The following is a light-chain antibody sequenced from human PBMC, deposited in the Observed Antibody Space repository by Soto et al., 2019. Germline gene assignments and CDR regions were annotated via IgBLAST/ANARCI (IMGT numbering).Light chain of an antibody. J-gene: IGLJ1*01. CDR2: KDS. CDR3: YSAADNAYV. CDR1: ILAKKY. Sequence: SYELTQPSSVSVSPGQTARITCSGDILAKKYARWFQQKPGQAPMLVIYKDSERPSGIPERFSGSSSGTTVTLTIRGAQVEDEADYYCYSAADNAYVFGTGTKLTVL. V-gene: IGLV3-27*01.